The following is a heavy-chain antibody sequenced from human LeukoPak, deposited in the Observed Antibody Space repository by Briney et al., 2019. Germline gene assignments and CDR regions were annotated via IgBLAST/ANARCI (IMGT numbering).Heavy chain of an antibody. Sequence: SVKVSCKASGGTFSSYAISWVRQAPGQGLEWMGGIIPISGTANYAQKFQGRVTITADESTSTAYMELSSLRSEDTAVYYCARGVTITIFGVVRNGDAFDIWGQGTMVTVSS. J-gene: IGHJ3*02. D-gene: IGHD3-3*01. CDR3: ARGVTITIFGVVRNGDAFDI. CDR2: IIPISGTA. CDR1: GGTFSSYA. V-gene: IGHV1-69*13.